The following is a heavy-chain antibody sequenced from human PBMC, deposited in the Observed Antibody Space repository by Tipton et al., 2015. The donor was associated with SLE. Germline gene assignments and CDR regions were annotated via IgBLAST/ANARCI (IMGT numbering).Heavy chain of an antibody. CDR3: ARVGHGFDDMGSDSHYYYWVGV. J-gene: IGHJ6*04. D-gene: IGHD3-22*01. CDR2: VYSSGFS. V-gene: IGHV4-59*01. Sequence: TLSLTCTVSGDSINGYYWTWIRQPPGKGPEWVGYVYSSGFSDYNPSLRSRVTISLDTSKNQFSLRLSSATAADSAVCYCARVGHGFDDMGSDSHYYYWVGVCGKATPVTVSS. CDR1: GDSINGYY.